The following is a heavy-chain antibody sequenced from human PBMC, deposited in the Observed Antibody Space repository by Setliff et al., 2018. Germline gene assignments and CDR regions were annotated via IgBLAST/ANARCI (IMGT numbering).Heavy chain of an antibody. CDR2: IYSSGST. Sequence: PSETLSLTCTLSGGAISNYYWSWIRQPPGQGLEWIGYIYSSGSTNYNPSIKGRVAISLDTSKSQFSLRLSSLTAADTAVYYWARSGMPRLLYVGYWGLGTLFTVFS. V-gene: IGHV4-4*08. D-gene: IGHD2-21*01. CDR3: ARSGMPRLLYVGY. CDR1: GGAISNYY. J-gene: IGHJ4*02.